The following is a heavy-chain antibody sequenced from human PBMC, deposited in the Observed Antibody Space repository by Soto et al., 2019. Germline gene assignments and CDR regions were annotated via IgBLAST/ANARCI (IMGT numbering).Heavy chain of an antibody. Sequence: ASVKVSCKASGGTFSSYTISWVRQAPGQGLEWMGRIIPILGIANYAQKFQGRVTITADKSTSTAYMELSSLRSEDTAVYYCARDPPLGCSSTSCYALRDAFDIWGQGTMVTVSS. CDR2: IIPILGIA. CDR3: ARDPPLGCSSTSCYALRDAFDI. V-gene: IGHV1-69*04. CDR1: GGTFSSYT. D-gene: IGHD2-2*01. J-gene: IGHJ3*02.